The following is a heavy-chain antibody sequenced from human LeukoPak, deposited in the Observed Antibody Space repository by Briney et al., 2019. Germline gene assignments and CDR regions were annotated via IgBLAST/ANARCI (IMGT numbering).Heavy chain of an antibody. J-gene: IGHJ4*02. D-gene: IGHD6-19*01. CDR2: INIDSSTI. CDR1: GFTFSTYR. CDR3: ARATSTSGPTFDY. Sequence: QSGGSLRLSCAASGFTFSTYRMNWVRQAPGKGLEWLSYINIDSSTIYYTDSLKGGFTLSRDNAKNSLYLQMNSLRDEDTAVYYCARATSTSGPTFDYWGQGTLVTVSS. V-gene: IGHV3-48*02.